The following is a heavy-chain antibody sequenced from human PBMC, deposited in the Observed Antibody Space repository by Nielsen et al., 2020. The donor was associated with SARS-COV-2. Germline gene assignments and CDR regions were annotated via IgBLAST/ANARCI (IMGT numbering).Heavy chain of an antibody. CDR3: AGEDYGDYWRPFDY. V-gene: IGHV3-23*01. J-gene: IGHJ4*02. CDR1: GFTFNIYA. Sequence: GESLKISCAASGFTFNIYAMAWVRRAPGRGLEWVSGTSASGASTYYADSVKGRFSISRDNSRNSLYLQMNSLRAEDTAVYYCAGEDYGDYWRPFDYWGQGTLVTVSS. D-gene: IGHD4-17*01. CDR2: TSASGAST.